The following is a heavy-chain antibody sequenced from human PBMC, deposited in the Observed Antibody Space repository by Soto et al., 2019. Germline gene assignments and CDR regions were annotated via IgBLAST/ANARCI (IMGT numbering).Heavy chain of an antibody. CDR3: ASYANPSDPRPYYYGMDV. D-gene: IGHD2-8*01. J-gene: IGHJ6*02. CDR1: GGTFSSYS. V-gene: IGHV1-69*13. Sequence: SVKVSCKASGGTFSSYSISWVRQAPGQGLEWMGGIIPIFGTANYAQKFQGRVTITADESTSTAYMELSSLRSEDTAVYYCASYANPSDPRPYYYGMDVWGQGTTVTVSS. CDR2: IIPIFGTA.